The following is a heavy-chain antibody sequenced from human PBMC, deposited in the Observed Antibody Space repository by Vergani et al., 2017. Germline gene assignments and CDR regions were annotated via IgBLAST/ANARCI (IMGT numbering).Heavy chain of an antibody. Sequence: VQLVQSGAEVKKPGASVKVSCKASGYTFTSYAMHWVRQAPGQRLEWMGWINAGNGNTKYSQKFQGRVTITRDTSASTPYMELSSLRSEDTAVYYCAREGFYDYVWGSYRLRGGYYFDYWGQGTLVTVSS. J-gene: IGHJ4*02. CDR2: INAGNGNT. CDR1: GYTFTSYA. CDR3: AREGFYDYVWGSYRLRGGYYFDY. V-gene: IGHV1-3*01. D-gene: IGHD3-16*02.